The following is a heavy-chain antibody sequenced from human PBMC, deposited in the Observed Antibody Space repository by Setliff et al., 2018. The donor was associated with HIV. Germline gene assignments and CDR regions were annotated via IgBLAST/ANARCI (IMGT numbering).Heavy chain of an antibody. CDR1: GFTFSSYS. CDR3: VRGPQFRPH. V-gene: IGHV3-48*01. CDR2: ITGSSDII. J-gene: IGHJ4*02. Sequence: PGGSLRLSCAASGFTFSSYSMNWVRQAPGKGLEWVAYITGSSDIIHYADSVQGRYTVSRDNAKNSLHLQMNRLRVEDTAVYYCVRGPQFRPHWGQGTLVTVSS.